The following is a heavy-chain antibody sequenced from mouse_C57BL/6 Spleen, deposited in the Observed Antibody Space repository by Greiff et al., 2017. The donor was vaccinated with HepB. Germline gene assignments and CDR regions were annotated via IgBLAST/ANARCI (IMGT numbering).Heavy chain of an antibody. Sequence: QVQLQQPGAELVKPGASVKMSCKASGYTFTSYWITWVKQRPGQGLEWIGDIYPGSGSTNYNEKFKSKATLTVDTSSSTAYMQLRSLTSEDSAVYYRARSPAAYYSNFYWDFDGWGKGTTGTVSS. CDR1: GYTFTSYW. CDR2: IYPGSGST. D-gene: IGHD2-5*01. CDR3: ARSPAAYYSNFYWDFDG. V-gene: IGHV1-55*01. J-gene: IGHJ1*03.